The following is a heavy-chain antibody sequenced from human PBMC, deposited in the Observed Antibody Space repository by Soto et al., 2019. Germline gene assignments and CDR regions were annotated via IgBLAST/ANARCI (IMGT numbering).Heavy chain of an antibody. V-gene: IGHV4-4*07. CDR1: GGSISSYY. J-gene: IGHJ4*02. Sequence: HVQLQESGPGLVKPSETLSLTCTVSGGSISSYYWSWIRQPAGKGLEWIGRSYTSGSTNYNPSLKSRVTMSVDTSKNQYSMKLSSVTAADPAVYYCARTTYSIAAFDYWCQGTLVTVSS. CDR2: SYTSGST. D-gene: IGHD6-6*01. CDR3: ARTTYSIAAFDY.